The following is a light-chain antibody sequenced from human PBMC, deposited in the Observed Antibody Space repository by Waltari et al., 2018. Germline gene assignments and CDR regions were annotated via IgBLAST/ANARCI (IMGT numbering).Light chain of an antibody. CDR3: QKYGTLPAT. Sequence: EIVLTQSQGTLSLSPGERAPLSCRASQSVSRTLAWYQQKPGQAPRLLIYDASTRATGIPDRFSGSGSGTDFSLTISRLEPEDFAVYYCQKYGTLPATFGQGTKVEIK. J-gene: IGKJ1*01. CDR2: DAS. V-gene: IGKV3-20*01. CDR1: QSVSRT.